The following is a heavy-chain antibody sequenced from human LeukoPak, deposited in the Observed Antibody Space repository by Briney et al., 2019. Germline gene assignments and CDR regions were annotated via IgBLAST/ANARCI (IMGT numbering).Heavy chain of an antibody. Sequence: GESLKISCRGSGYSFTSYWIGWVRQMPGKGLEWMGIIYPGDSDTRYSPSFQGQVTISADKSISTAYLQWSSLKASDTAMYHCARGGDYYDSLGAFDIWGQGTMVTVSS. J-gene: IGHJ3*02. CDR1: GYSFTSYW. CDR3: ARGGDYYDSLGAFDI. CDR2: IYPGDSDT. D-gene: IGHD3-22*01. V-gene: IGHV5-51*01.